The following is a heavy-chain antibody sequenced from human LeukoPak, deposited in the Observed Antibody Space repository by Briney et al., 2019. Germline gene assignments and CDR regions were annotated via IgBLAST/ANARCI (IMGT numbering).Heavy chain of an antibody. V-gene: IGHV3-9*01. CDR2: ISWNSGRI. D-gene: IGHD1-26*01. Sequence: PGGSLRLSCAASGFTFEDYAMHWVRQAPGKGLEWVSGISWNSGRIGYADSVKGRFTISRDNAKNSLYLQMNSLRAEDTALYYCAKDLYSGSPQMASDYWGQGTLVTVSS. CDR1: GFTFEDYA. J-gene: IGHJ4*02. CDR3: AKDLYSGSPQMASDY.